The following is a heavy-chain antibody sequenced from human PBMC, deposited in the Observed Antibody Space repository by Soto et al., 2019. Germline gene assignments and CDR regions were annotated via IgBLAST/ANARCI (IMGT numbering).Heavy chain of an antibody. CDR2: ISWDGGSI. CDR1: GFKFDDYM. V-gene: IGHV3-43*01. Sequence: LRLSCEASGFKFDDYMMHWVRQAPGKGLEWISLISWDGGSIDYADSIEGRFTVSRDNSKTSLYLHMHSLTSDDSALYFCAKEGNGGSSLDSWGQGTLVTVSS. CDR3: AKEGNGGSSLDS. D-gene: IGHD2-15*01. J-gene: IGHJ5*01.